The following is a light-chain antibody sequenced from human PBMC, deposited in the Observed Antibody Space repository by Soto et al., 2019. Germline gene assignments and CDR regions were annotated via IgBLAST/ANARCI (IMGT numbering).Light chain of an antibody. Sequence: DVVLTQSPLSLPVNFGQPASISCRSSKSLVYSDGNTHLSWFHQRPGQSPRRLIYRVSSRDSGVTVRCSGSGSGTDFTLDISRVEDYDVGIYYCTRGTHWPRMFGQGTKVEVK. CDR1: KSLVYSDGNTH. CDR2: RVS. J-gene: IGKJ1*01. V-gene: IGKV2-30*01. CDR3: TRGTHWPRM.